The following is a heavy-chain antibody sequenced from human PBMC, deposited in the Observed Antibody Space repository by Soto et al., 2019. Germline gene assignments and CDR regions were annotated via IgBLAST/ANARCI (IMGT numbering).Heavy chain of an antibody. CDR2: IYYSGST. CDR3: ARDSRVVVINGSPYYYYGMDV. D-gene: IGHD3-22*01. V-gene: IGHV4-31*03. CDR1: GGSISSGGYY. J-gene: IGHJ6*02. Sequence: ASETLSLTCTVSGGSISSGGYYWSWIRQHPGKGLEWFGYIYYSGSTYYNPSLKSRVTISVDTSKNQFSLKLSSVTAADTAVYYCARDSRVVVINGSPYYYYGMDVWGQGTTVTVSS.